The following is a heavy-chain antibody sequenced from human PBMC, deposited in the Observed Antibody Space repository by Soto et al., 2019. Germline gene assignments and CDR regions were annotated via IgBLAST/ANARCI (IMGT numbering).Heavy chain of an antibody. CDR3: ARMESFGSLNWFDP. J-gene: IGHJ5*02. CDR2: MNPGSGDT. D-gene: IGHD5-18*01. V-gene: IGHV1-8*02. CDR1: GYTFTNND. Sequence: ASVKVSCKASGYTFTNNDVSWVRQATGQGLEWMGWMNPGSGDTGYAQKFQGRVTMTRDISIATDYMELNSLTSEDTAIYYCARMESFGSLNWFDPWGKGTLVTVSS.